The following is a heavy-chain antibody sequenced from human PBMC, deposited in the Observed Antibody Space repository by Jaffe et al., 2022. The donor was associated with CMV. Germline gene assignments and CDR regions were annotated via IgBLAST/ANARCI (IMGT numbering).Heavy chain of an antibody. CDR2: IYYSGST. Sequence: QVQLQESGPGLVKPSETLSLTCTVSGGSISSYYWSWIRQPPGKGLEWIGYIYYSGSTNYNPSLKSRVTISVDTSKNQFSLKLSSVTAADTAVYYCARLGRHHYYFDYWGQGTLVTVSS. J-gene: IGHJ4*02. CDR3: ARLGRHHYYFDY. CDR1: GGSISSYY. V-gene: IGHV4-59*08.